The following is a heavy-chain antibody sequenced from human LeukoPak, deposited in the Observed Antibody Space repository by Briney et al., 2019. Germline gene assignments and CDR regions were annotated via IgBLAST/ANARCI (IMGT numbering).Heavy chain of an antibody. Sequence: GGSLRLSCAASGFTFSSYWMSWFRQAPGKGLEWVANIKQDGSEKNYVDSVKGRFTISRDNAKKSLYLQMNSLRAEDSAVYYCARMGSSSSAYWGQGTLVTVSS. CDR3: ARMGSSSSAY. D-gene: IGHD6-6*01. J-gene: IGHJ4*02. V-gene: IGHV3-7*01. CDR2: IKQDGSEK. CDR1: GFTFSSYW.